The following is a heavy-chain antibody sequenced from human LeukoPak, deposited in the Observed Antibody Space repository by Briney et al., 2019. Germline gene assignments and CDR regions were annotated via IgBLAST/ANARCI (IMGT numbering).Heavy chain of an antibody. D-gene: IGHD2-15*01. CDR3: ARDLGYCSGGSCLRPYWFDP. CDR1: GGTFSSYA. V-gene: IGHV1-69*04. Sequence: SVKVSCKASGGTFSSYAISWVRQAPGQGLEWMGRIIPILGIANYAQKFQGRVTITADKSTSTAYMELSSLRSEDTAVYYCARDLGYCSGGSCLRPYWFDPWGQGTLVTVSS. CDR2: IIPILGIA. J-gene: IGHJ5*02.